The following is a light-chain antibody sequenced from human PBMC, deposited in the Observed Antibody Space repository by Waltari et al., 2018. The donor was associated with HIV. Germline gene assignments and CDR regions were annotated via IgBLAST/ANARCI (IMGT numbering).Light chain of an antibody. J-gene: IGKJ2*01. CDR1: QSVSSN. Sequence: EIVMTQSPATLSVSQGERATLSCRASQSVSSNLAWYQQKPGQAPRLLIYGASTRATGIPARFSGSGSGTEFTLTISSLQSEDFAVYYCQQYNNWPVFGQGTKLEIK. CDR3: QQYNNWPV. V-gene: IGKV3-15*01. CDR2: GAS.